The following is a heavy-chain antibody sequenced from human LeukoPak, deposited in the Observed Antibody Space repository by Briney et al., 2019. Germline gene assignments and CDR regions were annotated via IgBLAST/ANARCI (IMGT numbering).Heavy chain of an antibody. CDR3: ARELGDCYGGICYSDY. Sequence: GGSLRLSCAASGFTFSSYWMRWVRQAPGKGLERVASIKQDGGDKYYADSVKGRFTISRDDSKNTVFLQMNSLRAEDTAVYYCARELGDCYGGICYSDYWGQGTLVTVSS. D-gene: IGHD2-15*01. CDR2: IKQDGGDK. V-gene: IGHV3-7*01. CDR1: GFTFSSYW. J-gene: IGHJ4*02.